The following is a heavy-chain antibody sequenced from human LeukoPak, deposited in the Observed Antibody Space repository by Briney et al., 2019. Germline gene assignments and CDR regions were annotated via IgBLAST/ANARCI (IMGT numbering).Heavy chain of an antibody. D-gene: IGHD6-13*01. CDR2: ISGSGGST. CDR1: GFTFSNYA. V-gene: IGHV3-23*01. J-gene: IGHJ3*02. Sequence: SGGSLRLSCAASGFTFSNYAMSWVRQAPGKGLEWVSAISGSGGSTYYADSVKGRFTISRDNSKNTLYLQMNSLRAEDTAVYYCAKDRKGRAAGTGSDAFDIWGQGTMVTVSS. CDR3: AKDRKGRAAGTGSDAFDI.